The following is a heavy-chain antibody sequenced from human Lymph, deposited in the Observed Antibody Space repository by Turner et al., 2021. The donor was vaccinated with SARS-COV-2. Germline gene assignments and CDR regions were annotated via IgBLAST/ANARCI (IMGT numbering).Heavy chain of an antibody. V-gene: IGHV1-69*10. D-gene: IGHD2-2*01. CDR3: ARDSPYCSSTSCYDP. CDR2: IIPILAIA. Sequence: QVQLVQSGAEVMKPGSSVQVSCKASGGTFSSYAITWVRQAPGQGLEWMGGIIPILAIANYAQKFQGRVTITADKSTSTAYMELSSLRSEDTAVYYCARDSPYCSSTSCYDPWGQGTLVTVSS. CDR1: GGTFSSYA. J-gene: IGHJ5*02.